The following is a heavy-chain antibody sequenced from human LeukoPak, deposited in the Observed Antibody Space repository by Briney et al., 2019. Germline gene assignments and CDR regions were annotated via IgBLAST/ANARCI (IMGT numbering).Heavy chain of an antibody. CDR1: GFTFSSYG. CDR3: ARDYYNWNVDAFHI. CDR2: ISYDGSNK. V-gene: IGHV3-30*03. J-gene: IGHJ3*02. Sequence: QPGGSLRLSCAASGFTFSSYGMHWVRQAPGKGLEWVAVISYDGSNKYYADAVKGRFTISRDNSKNTLYLQMNSLRAEDTAVYYCARDYYNWNVDAFHIWGQGTMVTVSS. D-gene: IGHD1-20*01.